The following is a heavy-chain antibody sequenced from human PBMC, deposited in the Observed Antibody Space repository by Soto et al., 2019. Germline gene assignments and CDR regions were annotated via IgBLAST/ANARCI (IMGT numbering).Heavy chain of an antibody. J-gene: IGHJ6*02. V-gene: IGHV3-30*18. Sequence: QVQLVESGGGVVQPGRSLRLSCAASGFTFSSYGMHWVRQAPGKGLEWVAVISYDGSNKYYADSVKGRFTISRDNSKNXXYLQMNSLRAEDTAVYYCAKASPVDTAMESYGMDVWGQGTTVTVSS. CDR3: AKASPVDTAMESYGMDV. CDR2: ISYDGSNK. CDR1: GFTFSSYG. D-gene: IGHD5-18*01.